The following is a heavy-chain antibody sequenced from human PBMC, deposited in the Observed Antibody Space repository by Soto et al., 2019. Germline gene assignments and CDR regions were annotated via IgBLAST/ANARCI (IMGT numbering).Heavy chain of an antibody. Sequence: SETLSLTCAVSGVPISTYYWSWIRQPPGKGLEWIGYNYHSGTTNYNPSLKSRVTISVDTSKNQFSLRLTSVTAADAAIYYCVRAAYIGYGHAIDYWGQGTLVTVSS. CDR1: GVPISTYY. D-gene: IGHD5-12*01. V-gene: IGHV4-59*01. CDR3: VRAAYIGYGHAIDY. CDR2: NYHSGTT. J-gene: IGHJ4*02.